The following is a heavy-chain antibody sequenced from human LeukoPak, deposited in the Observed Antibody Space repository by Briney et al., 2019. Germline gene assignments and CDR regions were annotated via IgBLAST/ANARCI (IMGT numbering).Heavy chain of an antibody. CDR3: ARDLRGYYYDSSDPYYYGMDV. D-gene: IGHD3-22*01. Sequence: GALRLSCAASGFTFSSYSMNWVGQAPGKGLEWVSSISSISSDIHYADSAKGRFTISRDNAKNSLYLQMNSLRAEDTAVYYCARDLRGYYYDSSDPYYYGMDVWGQGTTVTVSS. CDR1: GFTFSSYS. V-gene: IGHV3-21*01. CDR2: ISSISSDI. J-gene: IGHJ6*02.